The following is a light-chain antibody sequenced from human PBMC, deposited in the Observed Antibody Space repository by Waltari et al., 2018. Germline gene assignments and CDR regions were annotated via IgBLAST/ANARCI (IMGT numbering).Light chain of an antibody. CDR3: TSYTTISTRV. V-gene: IGLV2-14*01. Sequence: QSALTQPASVSGSLGQSITISCTGTSDDIGAYNYVSWLQQLPGRPPQVIISEVSDRPSGVSNRFSGSKSGNTASLTISGLQTEDEADYYCTSYTTISTRVFGSGTRVTVL. J-gene: IGLJ1*01. CDR2: EVS. CDR1: SDDIGAYNY.